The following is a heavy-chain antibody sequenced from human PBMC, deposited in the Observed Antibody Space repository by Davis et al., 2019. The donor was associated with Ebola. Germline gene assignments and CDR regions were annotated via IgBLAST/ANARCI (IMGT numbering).Heavy chain of an antibody. J-gene: IGHJ6*02. V-gene: IGHV1-2*04. D-gene: IGHD5-18*01. CDR2: INPNSGGT. CDR3: ARGGYSYGYYYYGMDV. CDR1: GYTFTGYY. Sequence: SVKVSCKASGYTFTGYYMHWVRQAPGQGLEWMGWINPNSGGTNYAQKFQGWVTMTRDTSISTAYMELSRLRSDDTAVYYCARGGYSYGYYYYGMDVWGQGTTVTVSS.